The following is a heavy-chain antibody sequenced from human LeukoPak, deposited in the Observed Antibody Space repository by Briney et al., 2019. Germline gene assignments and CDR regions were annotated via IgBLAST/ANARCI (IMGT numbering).Heavy chain of an antibody. D-gene: IGHD3-3*01. CDR1: GDSISSYY. CDR3: ARVGLDDDFWSGSNYYYYYMDV. J-gene: IGHJ6*03. Sequence: PSETLSLTCTVSGDSISSYYWSWIRQPAGKGLEWIGRIYTSGNTKYNPSLKSRVTMSLDTSKNQFSLKLSSVTAADTAVYYCARVGLDDDFWSGSNYYYYYMDVWGKGTTVTVSS. CDR2: IYTSGNT. V-gene: IGHV4-4*07.